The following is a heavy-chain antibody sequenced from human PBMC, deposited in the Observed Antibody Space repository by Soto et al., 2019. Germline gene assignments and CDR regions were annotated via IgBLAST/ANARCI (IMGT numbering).Heavy chain of an antibody. CDR2: IIPVLGVE. V-gene: IGHV1-69*04. CDR3: ARGPTAEKVDS. Sequence: SVKVSCKASGGTFSNYAITWVRQAPGQGLEWMGRIIPVLGVEYYAQKFQGRFTITRDTSASTAYMELSSLRSEDTAMYYCARGPTAEKVDSWGQGILVTVSS. J-gene: IGHJ4*02. CDR1: GGTFSNYA.